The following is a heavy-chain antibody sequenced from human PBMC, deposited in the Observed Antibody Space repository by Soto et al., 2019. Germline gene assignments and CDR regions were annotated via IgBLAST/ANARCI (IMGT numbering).Heavy chain of an antibody. CDR2: INAGNGNT. J-gene: IGHJ4*02. V-gene: IGHV1-3*05. CDR1: GYTFTSYA. D-gene: IGHD6-19*01. CDR3: ARGRGSGWYPPYFDY. Sequence: QVQLVQSGAEEKKPGASVKVSCKASGYTFTSYAMHWVRQAPGQRLEWMGWINAGNGNTKYSQKFQGRVTLTRDTSASTAYMELSSLRSEDTAVYYCARGRGSGWYPPYFDYWGQGTLVTVSS.